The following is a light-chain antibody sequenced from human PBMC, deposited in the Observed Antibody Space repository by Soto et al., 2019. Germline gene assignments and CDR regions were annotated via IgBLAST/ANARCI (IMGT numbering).Light chain of an antibody. J-gene: IGKJ3*01. CDR2: GAS. CDR1: QSVNSDY. CDR3: YHYAYSHFA. V-gene: IGKV3-20*01. Sequence: EIVLTQSPGTLSLSPGERATLSCRATQSVNSDYLAWYQQRPGQAPRLLMHGASSRATGIPDRFSGSGSGADFTLTISRLEPEDFAVYYCYHYAYSHFAFGTGTKVDIK.